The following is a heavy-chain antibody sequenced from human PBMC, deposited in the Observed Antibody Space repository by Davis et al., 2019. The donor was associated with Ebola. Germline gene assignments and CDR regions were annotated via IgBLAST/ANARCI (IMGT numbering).Heavy chain of an antibody. CDR3: ARGGGILLSGGKGWFDP. CDR1: GGSITSGGYY. V-gene: IGHV4-31*03. J-gene: IGHJ5*02. CDR2: IYYSGRT. D-gene: IGHD3-16*01. Sequence: MPSETLSLTCTVSGGSITSGGYYCSWIRQNPGKGLEWIAYIYYSGRTYYNPSLKSRVTISVDTSKNQFSLKLSSVTAADTAVYYCARGGGILLSGGKGWFDPWGQGTLVTVSS.